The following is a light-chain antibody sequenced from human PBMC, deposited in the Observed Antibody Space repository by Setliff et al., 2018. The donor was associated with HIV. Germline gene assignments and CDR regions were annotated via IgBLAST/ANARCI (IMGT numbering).Light chain of an antibody. Sequence: EIVLTQSPGTVSLSPGERATLSCRATQTVIGNHLAGYQQKPGLAPRLLMYDASTRATGIPDRFSGSGSGTDFTLTISRLEPEDFAIYYCQQNGIPPRTFGPVTKVDIK. CDR3: QQNGIPPRT. CDR1: QTVIGNH. CDR2: DAS. J-gene: IGKJ1*01. V-gene: IGKV3D-20*01.